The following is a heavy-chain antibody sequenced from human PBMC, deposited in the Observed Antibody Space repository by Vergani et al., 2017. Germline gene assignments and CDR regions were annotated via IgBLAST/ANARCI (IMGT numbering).Heavy chain of an antibody. CDR3: ARGVLDSKYRHNWFGP. D-gene: IGHD3/OR15-3a*01. CDR2: MNPKSGNT. J-gene: IGHJ5*02. V-gene: IGHV1-8*01. Sequence: QEHLVLSGAEVRKPGASVKVSCKASGYNFTSFDINWVRLATGQGLEWMGWMNPKSGNTAYAAKFQGRITMTRDSSTDTAYMEMKSLRSEDTAIYFCARGVLDSKYRHNWFGPWGQGTVVTVSS. CDR1: GYNFTSFD.